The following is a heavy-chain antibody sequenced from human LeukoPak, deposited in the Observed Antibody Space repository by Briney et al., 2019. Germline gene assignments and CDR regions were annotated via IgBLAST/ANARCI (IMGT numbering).Heavy chain of an antibody. CDR2: IRYDGSNK. J-gene: IGHJ4*02. CDR1: RFTFSSYG. D-gene: IGHD1-26*01. V-gene: IGHV3-30*02. Sequence: GGSLRLSCAASRFTFSSYGMHWVRQAPGKGLEWVAFIRYDGSNKYYADSVKGRFTISRDNSKNTLYLQMNSLRAEDTAVYYCANIPYSGSYFYFDYWGLGTLVTVSS. CDR3: ANIPYSGSYFYFDY.